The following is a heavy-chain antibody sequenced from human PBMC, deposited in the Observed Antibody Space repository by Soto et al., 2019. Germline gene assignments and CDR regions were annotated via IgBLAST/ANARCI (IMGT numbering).Heavy chain of an antibody. D-gene: IGHD6-19*01. V-gene: IGHV4-59*01. Sequence: PSATLSLTCTVSGGSISSYYWSWIRQPPGKGLELIWYIYYSGSTNYNPSLKSRVTISVDTSKNQFSLKLSSVTAADTAVYYCARAVAGPENFDYWGQGTLVTVSS. CDR3: ARAVAGPENFDY. CDR2: IYYSGST. CDR1: GGSISSYY. J-gene: IGHJ4*02.